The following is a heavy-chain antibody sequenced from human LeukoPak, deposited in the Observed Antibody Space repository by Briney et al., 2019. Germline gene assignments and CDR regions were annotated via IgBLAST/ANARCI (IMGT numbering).Heavy chain of an antibody. CDR2: ISSSSSTI. V-gene: IGHV3-48*04. Sequence: GGSLRLSCAASGFTFSSYSMNWVRQAPGKGLEWVSYISSSSSTIYYADSVKGRFTISRDNAKNSLYLQMNSLRAEDTAVYYCARSPLVPYCSSTSCLFGWGQGTLVTVSS. D-gene: IGHD2-2*01. CDR3: ARSPLVPYCSSTSCLFG. J-gene: IGHJ4*02. CDR1: GFTFSSYS.